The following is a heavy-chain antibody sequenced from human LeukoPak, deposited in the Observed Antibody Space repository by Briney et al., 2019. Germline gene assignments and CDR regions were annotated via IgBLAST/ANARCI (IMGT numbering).Heavy chain of an antibody. CDR3: ARDSGMDYYDSSGYYYILLRN. D-gene: IGHD3-22*01. V-gene: IGHV4-4*07. CDR1: GDSLSSDY. CDR2: IYDTGSP. Sequence: SETLSLTCSVSGDSLSSDYWTWIRQPAGRGLEWIGRIYDTGSPNYNPSLRSRVTMSVDTSKRQFSLKLTSVTAADTAVYYCARDSGMDYYDSSGYYYILLRNWGQGTLITVSS. J-gene: IGHJ4*02.